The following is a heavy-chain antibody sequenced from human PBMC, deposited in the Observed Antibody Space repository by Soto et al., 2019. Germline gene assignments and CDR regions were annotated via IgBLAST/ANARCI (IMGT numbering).Heavy chain of an antibody. CDR1: GFTFSNYA. D-gene: IGHD2-2*01. CDR3: AREDSIIIPAVSDF. Sequence: GGSLRLSCGASGFTFSNYAVAWIRQAPGKGLEWASVIGSDGGGVHYADSVKGRFAISRDNAKSSVSLQMNTLRVEDTAVYYCAREDSIIIPAVSDFWGQGTLVTVSS. CDR2: IGSDGGGV. J-gene: IGHJ4*02. V-gene: IGHV3-21*01.